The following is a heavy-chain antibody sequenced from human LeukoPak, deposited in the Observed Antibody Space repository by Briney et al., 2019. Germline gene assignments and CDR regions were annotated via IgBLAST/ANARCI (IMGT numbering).Heavy chain of an antibody. D-gene: IGHD1-26*01. J-gene: IGHJ4*02. CDR3: ARGGSYYGIFAY. Sequence: GGSLRLSCAASGFTFSNYWMTWVRQAPGTGLEWVANIKQDGSEKYYVDSVKGRFTISRDNAKNSLYLQMNSLRAEDTAVYYCARGGSYYGIFAYWGQGTLVTVSS. CDR1: GFTFSNYW. V-gene: IGHV3-7*01. CDR2: IKQDGSEK.